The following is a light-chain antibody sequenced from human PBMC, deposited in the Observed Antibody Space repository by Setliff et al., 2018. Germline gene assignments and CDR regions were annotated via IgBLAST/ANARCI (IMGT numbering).Light chain of an antibody. V-gene: IGLV2-14*03. CDR2: DVI. CDR1: SRDVGGNKY. Sequence: QSVLTQPASVSGSPGQSITISCTGTSRDVGGNKYVSWYQHHPGKAPKLIIYDVINRPSGISNRFSGSKSGNTASLTISGLQAEDEAYYYCTSYTDITTVFGSGTKVTGL. CDR3: TSYTDITTV. J-gene: IGLJ1*01.